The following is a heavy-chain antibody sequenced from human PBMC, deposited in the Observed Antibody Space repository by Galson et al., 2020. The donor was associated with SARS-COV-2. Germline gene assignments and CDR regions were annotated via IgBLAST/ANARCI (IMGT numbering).Heavy chain of an antibody. J-gene: IGHJ4*02. CDR1: GVSISSYY. Sequence: SQTLSLTCSVSGVSISSYYWSWIRQPPGKGLEWIGYIYYSGSTYYSPSLKSRVTISLSTAENHFSLKLNSVTAADTAVYYCARVNTIFGVLIPFFDYWGQGTLDTVSS. CDR3: ARVNTIFGVLIPFFDY. CDR2: IYYSGST. V-gene: IGHV4-59*01. D-gene: IGHD3-3*01.